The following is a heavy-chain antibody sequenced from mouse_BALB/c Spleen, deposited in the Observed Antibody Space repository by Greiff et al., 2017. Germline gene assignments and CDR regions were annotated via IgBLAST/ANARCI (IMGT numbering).Heavy chain of an antibody. CDR1: GDSITSGY. CDR3: ARMGYYDYSYYAMDY. D-gene: IGHD2-4*01. Sequence: EVKLQESGPSLVKPSQTLSLTCSVTGDSITSGYWNWIRKFPGNKLEYMGYISYSGSTYYNPSLKSRISITRDTSKNQYYLQLNSVTTEDTATYYCARMGYYDYSYYAMDYWGQGTSVTVSS. V-gene: IGHV3-8*02. J-gene: IGHJ4*01. CDR2: ISYSGST.